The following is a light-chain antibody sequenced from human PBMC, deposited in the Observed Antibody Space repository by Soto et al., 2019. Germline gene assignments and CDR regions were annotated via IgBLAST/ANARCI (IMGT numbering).Light chain of an antibody. CDR3: SSYTSSSTPV. Sequence: ALTQPASVSGSPGQSITISCTGTSSDVGGYNYVSWYQQHPGKAPKLMIYEVSNRPSGVSNRFSGSKSGNTASLTISGLQAEDEADYYCSSYTSSSTPVFGTGTKVTVL. J-gene: IGLJ1*01. V-gene: IGLV2-14*01. CDR1: SSDVGGYNY. CDR2: EVS.